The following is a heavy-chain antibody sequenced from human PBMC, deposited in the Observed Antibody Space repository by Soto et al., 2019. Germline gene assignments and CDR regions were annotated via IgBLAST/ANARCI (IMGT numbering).Heavy chain of an antibody. J-gene: IGHJ3*01. V-gene: IGHV4-34*01. Sequence: QVQLQQWGAGLLKPSETLSLTCAVYGVSFSGYYWSWIRQPPGKGLEWIGEINHSGRTNYNPSLKSRVTISVDTSKNQFSLKLSSVTAADTAVYYCARGLVLMVYATRVVSFDLWGQGTMVTVSS. CDR3: ARGLVLMVYATRVVSFDL. CDR2: INHSGRT. D-gene: IGHD2-8*01. CDR1: GVSFSGYY.